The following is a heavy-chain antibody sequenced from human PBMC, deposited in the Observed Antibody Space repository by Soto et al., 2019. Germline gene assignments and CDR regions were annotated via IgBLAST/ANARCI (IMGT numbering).Heavy chain of an antibody. D-gene: IGHD3-3*01. CDR3: ASGIFGVVITDYYYYGMDV. CDR1: GGSISSGDYY. Sequence: PXETRSLTCTISGGSISSGDYYWSWIRQPPGMGLEWIGYIYYSGSTYYNPSLKSRVTISVDTSKNQFSLKLSSVTAADTAVYYCASGIFGVVITDYYYYGMDVWGQGTTVTVSS. J-gene: IGHJ6*02. V-gene: IGHV4-30-4*01. CDR2: IYYSGST.